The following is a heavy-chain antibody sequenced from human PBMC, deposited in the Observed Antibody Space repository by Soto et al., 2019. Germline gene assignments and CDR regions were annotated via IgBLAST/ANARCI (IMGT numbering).Heavy chain of an antibody. CDR3: ARGQHADHDR. Sequence: GGSLRLSCVASQFTLSDYAMSWVRQAPGKGLEWVSAIGRTGADTYYTDSVKGRFTISRDNSQNTLYLQMNSLRGEDTAVYYCARGQHADHDRWGQGTLVTVSS. CDR1: QFTLSDYA. CDR2: IGRTGADT. V-gene: IGHV3-23*01. J-gene: IGHJ5*02.